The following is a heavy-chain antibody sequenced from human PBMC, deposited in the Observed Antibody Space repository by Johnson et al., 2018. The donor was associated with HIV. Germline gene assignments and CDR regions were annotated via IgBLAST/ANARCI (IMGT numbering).Heavy chain of an antibody. D-gene: IGHD4-17*01. CDR2: ISYDESNK. CDR3: ARDKYGVPSGTFDI. Sequence: QVQLVESGGGVVQPGRSLRLSCGASGFTLRSYAMHWVRQAPGKGLEWVAVISYDESNKYYVDSVKGRFTISRDNSKNTLYLQMNSLRAEDTAVYYCARDKYGVPSGTFDIWGQGTMVTVSS. J-gene: IGHJ3*02. V-gene: IGHV3-30*04. CDR1: GFTLRSYA.